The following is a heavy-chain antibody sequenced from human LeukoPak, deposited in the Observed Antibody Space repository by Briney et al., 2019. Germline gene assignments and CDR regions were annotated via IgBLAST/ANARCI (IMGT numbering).Heavy chain of an antibody. V-gene: IGHV4-4*07. Sequence: SETLSLTCTVSGGSISSYYWNWIRQSAGKGLEWIGRIYTSGSTNYNPSLKSRVTMSVDTSKNQISLKLSFMTAADTAVYYCARDPSYSSGWYDYWGQGTLDTVSS. D-gene: IGHD6-19*01. J-gene: IGHJ4*02. CDR2: IYTSGST. CDR3: ARDPSYSSGWYDY. CDR1: GGSISSYY.